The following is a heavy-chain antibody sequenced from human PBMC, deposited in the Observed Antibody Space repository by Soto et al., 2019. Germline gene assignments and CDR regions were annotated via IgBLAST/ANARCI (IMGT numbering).Heavy chain of an antibody. J-gene: IGHJ5*02. V-gene: IGHV1-8*01. CDR3: ARGPPFLVMVRGVICWFDP. CDR1: GYTFTSYD. D-gene: IGHD3-10*01. Sequence: SSVKVSCKASGYTFTSYDINWVRQATGQGLEWMGWMNPNSGNTGYAQKFQGRVTMTRNTSISTAYMELSSLRSEDTAVYYCARGPPFLVMVRGVICWFDPWGQGTMVTVSS. CDR2: MNPNSGNT.